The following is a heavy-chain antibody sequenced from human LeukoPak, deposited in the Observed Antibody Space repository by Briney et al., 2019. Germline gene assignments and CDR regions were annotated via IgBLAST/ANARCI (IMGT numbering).Heavy chain of an antibody. CDR3: ARQAGGYSSGWYQFRFDY. D-gene: IGHD6-19*01. V-gene: IGHV1-18*04. CDR1: GYTLTSNG. CDR2: INTYNGNT. J-gene: IGHJ4*02. Sequence: ASVKVSCKASGYTLTSNGISWVRQAPGQGLEWMGWINTYNGNTNYAQNLQGRVTMTTDTSTSTAYMELRSLRSDDTAVYYCARQAGGYSSGWYQFRFDYWGQGTLVTVSS.